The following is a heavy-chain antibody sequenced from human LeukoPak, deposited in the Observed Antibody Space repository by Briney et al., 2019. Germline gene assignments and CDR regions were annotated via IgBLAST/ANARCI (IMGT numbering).Heavy chain of an antibody. Sequence: SETLSFTCTVSGGSISSYYWSWIRQPPGKGLEWIGEINHSGSTNYNPSLKSRVTISVDTSKNQFSLKLSSVTAADTAVYYCATSPNYDSSGYYFWGQGTLVTVSS. D-gene: IGHD3-22*01. CDR3: ATSPNYDSSGYYF. V-gene: IGHV4-34*01. CDR1: GGSISSYY. CDR2: INHSGST. J-gene: IGHJ4*02.